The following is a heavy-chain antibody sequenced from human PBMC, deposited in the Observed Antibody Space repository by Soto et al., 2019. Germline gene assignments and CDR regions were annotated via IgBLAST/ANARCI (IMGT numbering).Heavy chain of an antibody. V-gene: IGHV1-69*04. CDR3: ARDRGMVRVCSGGSCYSAYFDY. CDR1: GGTFSSYT. Sequence: SVKVSCKASGGTFSSYTISWVRQAPGQGLEWMGRIIPILGIANYAQKFQGRVTITADKSTSTAYMELSSLRSEDTAVYYCARDRGMVRVCSGGSCYSAYFDYWGQGTLVTVSS. CDR2: IIPILGIA. D-gene: IGHD2-15*01. J-gene: IGHJ4*02.